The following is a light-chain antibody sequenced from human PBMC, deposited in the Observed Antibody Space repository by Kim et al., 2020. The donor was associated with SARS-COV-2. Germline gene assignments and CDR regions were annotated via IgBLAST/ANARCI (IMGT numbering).Light chain of an antibody. Sequence: ASIGDRFTLPCRAIQGIGSWLAWYQQKPGKAPKLLIHAASSLRSGVPSRFSGSGSGTDFTLTISSLQPEDFATYYCQQGNSFPLTFGGGTKVDIK. CDR2: AAS. J-gene: IGKJ4*01. CDR3: QQGNSFPLT. V-gene: IGKV1-12*01. CDR1: QGIGSW.